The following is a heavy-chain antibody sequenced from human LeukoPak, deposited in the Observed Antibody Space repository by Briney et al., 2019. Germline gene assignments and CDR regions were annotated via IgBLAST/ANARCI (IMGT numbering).Heavy chain of an antibody. CDR3: ARGPLGSSVDY. Sequence: PSETLSLTCTVSGGSISSSSYYWGWIRQPPGKGLEWIGSIYYSGSTYYNPSLKSRVTISVDTSKNQFSLKLSSVTAADTAVYYCARGPLGSSVDYWGRGTLVTVSS. D-gene: IGHD6-13*01. J-gene: IGHJ4*02. V-gene: IGHV4-39*07. CDR1: GGSISSSSYY. CDR2: IYYSGST.